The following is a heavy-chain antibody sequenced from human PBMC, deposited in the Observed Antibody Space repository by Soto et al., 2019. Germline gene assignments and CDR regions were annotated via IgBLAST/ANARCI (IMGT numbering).Heavy chain of an antibody. J-gene: IGHJ1*01. D-gene: IGHD2-15*01. CDR3: AREENCSDGICYSEYFQR. V-gene: IGHV1-46*01. CDR2: VNPSGGST. CDR1: GYIFTAYS. Sequence: QVQLVQSGAEVKKPGASVKVSCKASGYIFTAYSMHWVRQAPGQGLEWMGVVNPSGGSTNYARKFQGRITMTRDTSTSTVYMDLSSLTYEDTAVYYCAREENCSDGICYSEYFQRWGQGTLVTVAS.